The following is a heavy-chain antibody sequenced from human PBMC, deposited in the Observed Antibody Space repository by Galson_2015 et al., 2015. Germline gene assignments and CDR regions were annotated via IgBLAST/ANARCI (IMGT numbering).Heavy chain of an antibody. Sequence: SLRLSCAASDFTVSPTYTSWVRQAPGKGLEWVSSLRTGGAASYAVSVRGRFSISRDTSDNTLHPQMTSLRAEDTALYYCASSVYGDLHRGAYDIWGRGIVVTVSS. D-gene: IGHD4-17*01. CDR1: DFTVSPTY. CDR3: ASSVYGDLHRGAYDI. CDR2: LRTGGAA. J-gene: IGHJ3*02. V-gene: IGHV3-53*01.